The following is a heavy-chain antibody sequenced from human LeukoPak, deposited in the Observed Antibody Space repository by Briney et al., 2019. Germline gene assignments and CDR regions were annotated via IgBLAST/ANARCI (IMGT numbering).Heavy chain of an antibody. CDR3: AALVDYYDSSGYYVDY. V-gene: IGHV1-58*02. Sequence: SVKVSCKASGFTFTRSAMQWVRQARGQRLEWIGWIVVGSGNTYYAQKFQERVTISRDMSTSTAYMELSSLRSEDTAVYYCAALVDYYDSSGYYVDYWGQGTLVTVSS. CDR1: GFTFTRSA. J-gene: IGHJ4*02. CDR2: IVVGSGNT. D-gene: IGHD3-22*01.